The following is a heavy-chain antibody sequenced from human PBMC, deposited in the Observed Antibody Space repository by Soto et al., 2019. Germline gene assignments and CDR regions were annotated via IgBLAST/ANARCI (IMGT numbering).Heavy chain of an antibody. Sequence: SVKVSCKASGGTFSSYAISWVRQAPGQGLEWMGGIIPIFGTANYAQKFQGRVTITADESTGTAYMELSSLRSEDTAVYYCASSPDYDILTGPIGAFDIWGQGTMVTVSS. J-gene: IGHJ3*02. CDR2: IIPIFGTA. CDR3: ASSPDYDILTGPIGAFDI. D-gene: IGHD3-9*01. V-gene: IGHV1-69*13. CDR1: GGTFSSYA.